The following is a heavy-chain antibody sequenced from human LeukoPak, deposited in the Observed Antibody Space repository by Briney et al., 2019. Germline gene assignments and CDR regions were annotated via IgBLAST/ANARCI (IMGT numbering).Heavy chain of an antibody. D-gene: IGHD3-10*01. V-gene: IGHV1-69-2*01. Sequence: GASVKFSCKASGYTFTDYYMHWVQQAPGKGLEWMGRVDPEDGETIYAEKFQGRVTITADTSTDTAYMELSSLRSEDTAVYYCAREYGSGSLDYWGQGTLVTVSS. CDR2: VDPEDGET. J-gene: IGHJ4*02. CDR3: AREYGSGSLDY. CDR1: GYTFTDYY.